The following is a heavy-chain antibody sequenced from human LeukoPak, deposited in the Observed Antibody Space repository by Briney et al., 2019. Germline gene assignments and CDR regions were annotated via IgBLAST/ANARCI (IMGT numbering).Heavy chain of an antibody. CDR3: ARDNTRVHLEWYPYYYYYMDV. Sequence: ASVTVSCKASGYTFTSYDMNRVRQATGQGLEWMGWVNPNSGNTGYAQKFQGRVTMTMDTSISTSYMELSGLRSDDTAVYYCARDNTRVHLEWYPYYYYYMDVWGKGTTVAVSS. V-gene: IGHV1-8*01. CDR1: GYTFTSYD. D-gene: IGHD3-3*01. CDR2: VNPNSGNT. J-gene: IGHJ6*03.